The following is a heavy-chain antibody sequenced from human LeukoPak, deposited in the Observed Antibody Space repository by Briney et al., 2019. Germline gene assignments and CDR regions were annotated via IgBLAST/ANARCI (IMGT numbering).Heavy chain of an antibody. V-gene: IGHV3-23*01. J-gene: IGHJ4*02. D-gene: IGHD1-26*01. CDR3: AKTQWKVGATDYFDY. CDR2: INDNGGQR. CDR1: GFAFNNYA. Sequence: PGGSLRLSCAASGFAFNNYAMTWVRQAPGKGLEWVSNINDNGGQRHYADSVKGRFTISRDNSKNMMFLQMHSLRAEDTAVYYCAKTQWKVGATDYFDYWGQGILVTVSS.